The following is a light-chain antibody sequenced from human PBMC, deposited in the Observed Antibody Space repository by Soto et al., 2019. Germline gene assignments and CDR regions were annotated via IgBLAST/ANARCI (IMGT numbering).Light chain of an antibody. J-gene: IGKJ4*01. CDR3: QQYNNWPLT. Sequence: EIVMTQSPATLSVSPGERATLSCRASQSVSHNLAWYQQKPGQAPRLLIYFASTRATGIPARFSGSGSGTEFTLTISSLQSEDFAVYYCQQYNNWPLTFGGGSKVEIK. V-gene: IGKV3-15*01. CDR2: FAS. CDR1: QSVSHN.